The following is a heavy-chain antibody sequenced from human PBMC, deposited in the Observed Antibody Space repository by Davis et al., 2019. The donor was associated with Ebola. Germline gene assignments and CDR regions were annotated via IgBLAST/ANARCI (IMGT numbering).Heavy chain of an antibody. CDR1: GDSMSPYY. CDR3: ASQYSSGWLDY. D-gene: IGHD6-19*01. J-gene: IGHJ4*02. CDR2: IYHSGST. Sequence: MPSETLSLTCTVSGDSMSPYYWSWIRQSPGKGLEWIGHIYHSGSTNYNPSLKSRVTISRDTSKNQFSLKVNSVAAADTAMYYCASQYSSGWLDYWGQGTLVTVSS. V-gene: IGHV4-59*01.